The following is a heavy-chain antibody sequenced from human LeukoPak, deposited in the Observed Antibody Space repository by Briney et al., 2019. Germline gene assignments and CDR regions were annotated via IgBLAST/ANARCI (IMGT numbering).Heavy chain of an antibody. CDR3: ASEGNYDSSGYSRYNYYYMDV. D-gene: IGHD3-22*01. CDR1: GGTFSSYS. CDR2: IIPAFGTA. V-gene: IGHV1-69*05. J-gene: IGHJ6*03. Sequence: SVKVPCKGSGGTFSSYSISWVRQAPGQGLEWMGGIIPAFGTAHYAQKFQGRVTFTTDESTTTAYMELRSLRSEDTAVYYCASEGNYDSSGYSRYNYYYMDVWGKGTAVTVSS.